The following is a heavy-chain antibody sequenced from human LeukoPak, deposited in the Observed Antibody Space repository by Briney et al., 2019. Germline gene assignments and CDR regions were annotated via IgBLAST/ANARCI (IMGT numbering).Heavy chain of an antibody. CDR1: GFTFSDYY. V-gene: IGHV3-11*01. Sequence: PGGSLRLSCAASGFTFSDYYMSWIRQAPGKGLEWVSYISSSGSTIYYADSVKGRFTISRDNAKNSLYLQMSSLRAEDTAVYYCARDPPDILTGWRAFDIWGQGTMVTVSS. CDR3: ARDPPDILTGWRAFDI. J-gene: IGHJ3*02. D-gene: IGHD3-9*01. CDR2: ISSSGSTI.